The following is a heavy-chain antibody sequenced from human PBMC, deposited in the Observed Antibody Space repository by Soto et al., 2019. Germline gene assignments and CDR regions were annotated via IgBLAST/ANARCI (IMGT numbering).Heavy chain of an antibody. CDR1: GFTVSSYA. V-gene: IGHV3-23*01. Sequence: GSLRLSCAASGFTVSSYAMSWVRQAPGKGLEWVLAISGSGGSTYYADSVKGRFTISRDNSKNTLYLQMNSLRAEDTAVYYCANLAVGYCSSTSCYVPYFDYWGQGTLVTVSS. CDR2: ISGSGGST. CDR3: ANLAVGYCSSTSCYVPYFDY. D-gene: IGHD2-2*01. J-gene: IGHJ4*02.